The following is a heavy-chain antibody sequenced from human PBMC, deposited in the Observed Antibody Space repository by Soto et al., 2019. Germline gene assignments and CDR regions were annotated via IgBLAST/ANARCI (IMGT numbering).Heavy chain of an antibody. V-gene: IGHV3-73*01. CDR3: ARGQGAAIGDYYYHGMDV. J-gene: IGHJ6*02. D-gene: IGHD2-2*02. Sequence: GGSLRLSCAASGFIFSGSAIHWVRQASGKGLEWVGRIRSRANNFATSSAASVKGRFTFSRDDSKNTAYLQMNTLKPEDTAVYYCARGQGAAIGDYYYHGMDVWGQGTTVTVS. CDR1: GFIFSGSA. CDR2: IRSRANNFAT.